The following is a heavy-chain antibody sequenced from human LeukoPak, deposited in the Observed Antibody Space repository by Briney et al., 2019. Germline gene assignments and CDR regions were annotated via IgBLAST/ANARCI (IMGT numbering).Heavy chain of an antibody. CDR2: FDPEDGET. Sequence: GASVKVSCKVSGYTLTELSMHWVRQAPGKGLEWMGGFDPEDGETIYAQKLQGRVTMTTDTSTSTAYMELRSLRSDDTAVYYCARDSGYYDSSGYDEWGQGTLVTVSS. CDR1: GYTLTELS. CDR3: ARDSGYYDSSGYDE. V-gene: IGHV1-24*01. D-gene: IGHD3-22*01. J-gene: IGHJ4*02.